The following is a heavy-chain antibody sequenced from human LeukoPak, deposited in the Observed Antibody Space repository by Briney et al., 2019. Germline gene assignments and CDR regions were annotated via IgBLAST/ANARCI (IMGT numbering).Heavy chain of an antibody. CDR1: GFTFSSYS. Sequence: RGSLRLSCAASGFTFSSYSMNWVRQAPGKGLEWVSSISSSSSYIYYADSVKGRFTISRDNAKNSLYLQMNSLRAEDTALYYCARDVSYASGGPDSFDLWGQGTMVIVSS. CDR2: ISSSSSYI. J-gene: IGHJ3*01. V-gene: IGHV3-21*04. D-gene: IGHD3-10*01. CDR3: ARDVSYASGGPDSFDL.